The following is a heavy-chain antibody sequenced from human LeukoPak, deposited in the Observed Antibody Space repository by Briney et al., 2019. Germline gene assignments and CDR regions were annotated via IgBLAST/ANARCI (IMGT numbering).Heavy chain of an antibody. CDR2: IYPGDSET. V-gene: IGHV5-51*01. Sequence: GESLKISGTGFGYSFTNYWIGWGRQMPGKGLEWMGIIYPGDSETSYSPSFQGQVTISVDKSISAAYLQWSSLKASDSAMYYCARRSGSYRGFDYWGQGTLVTVSS. CDR3: ARRSGSYRGFDY. J-gene: IGHJ4*02. CDR1: GYSFTNYW. D-gene: IGHD1-26*01.